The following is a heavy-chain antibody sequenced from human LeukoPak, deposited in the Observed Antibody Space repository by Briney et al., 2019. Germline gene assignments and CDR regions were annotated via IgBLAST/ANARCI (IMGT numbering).Heavy chain of an antibody. Sequence: GGSLRLYCAASGFTFSSYAMHWVRQAPGKGLEWVAVISYDGSNKYYADSVKGRFTISRDDSTNTLYLQMNSLRAEDTAVYYCARGRATTLDYWGQGTLVTVSS. CDR3: ARGRATTLDY. CDR1: GFTFSSYA. D-gene: IGHD5-12*01. CDR2: ISYDGSNK. J-gene: IGHJ4*02. V-gene: IGHV3-30-3*01.